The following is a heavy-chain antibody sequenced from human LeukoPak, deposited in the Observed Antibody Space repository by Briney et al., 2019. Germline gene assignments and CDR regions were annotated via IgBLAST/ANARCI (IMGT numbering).Heavy chain of an antibody. J-gene: IGHJ4*02. CDR3: ARSEGKGVVDY. CDR1: GLTVSSNY. V-gene: IGHV3-7*01. Sequence: PGGSLRLSCAASGLTVSSNYMSWVRQAPGKGLEWVANINQDGSETYYVDSLNGRFTVSKDNAKQSLYLQMNSLRAEDTAVYYCARSEGKGVVDYWGQGTLVTVSS. D-gene: IGHD1-14*01. CDR2: INQDGSET.